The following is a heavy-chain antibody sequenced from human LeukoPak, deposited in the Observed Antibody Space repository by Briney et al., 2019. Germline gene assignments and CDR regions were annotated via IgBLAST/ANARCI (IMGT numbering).Heavy chain of an antibody. V-gene: IGHV3-74*01. CDR2: INSDGSST. J-gene: IGHJ6*03. CDR3: ARDRQYQLPCYYYMDV. Sequence: PGGSLRLSCAASGFTFSSYWMHWVRQAPGKGLVWVSRINSDGSSTSYADSVKGRFTISRDNAKNTLYLQMNSLRAEDTAVYYCARDRQYQLPCYYYMDVWGKGTTVTVSS. D-gene: IGHD2-2*01. CDR1: GFTFSSYW.